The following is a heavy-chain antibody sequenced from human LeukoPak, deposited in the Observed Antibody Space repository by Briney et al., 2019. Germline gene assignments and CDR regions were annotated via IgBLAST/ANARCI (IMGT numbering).Heavy chain of an antibody. J-gene: IGHJ5*02. CDR1: AFTFRSYG. D-gene: IGHD1-14*01. CDR2: IRYDGSNK. V-gene: IGHV3-30*02. Sequence: GGSLRLSCAASAFTFRSYGMHWVRQAPGKGLDWVAFIRYDGSNKYYGDSVKGRFTISRDNSKNTLYLQMTSLRVEDTAVYFCAKVFVLMRGTPENWFDPWGQGTLVTVSS. CDR3: AKVFVLMRGTPENWFDP.